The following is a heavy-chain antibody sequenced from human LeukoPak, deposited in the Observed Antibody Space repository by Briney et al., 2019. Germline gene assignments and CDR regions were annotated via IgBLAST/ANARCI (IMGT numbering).Heavy chain of an antibody. CDR1: GFAFSSYG. J-gene: IGHJ4*02. CDR3: ARGTNWGIDY. Sequence: PGGSLRLSCSASGFAFSSYGMHWVRQAPGKGLEWVAVIWFDGSNENYADSVKGRFTISRDNSKNTLYVQTNSLRAEDTAVYYCARGTNWGIDYWGQGTLVTVSS. V-gene: IGHV3-33*08. D-gene: IGHD3-16*01. CDR2: IWFDGSNE.